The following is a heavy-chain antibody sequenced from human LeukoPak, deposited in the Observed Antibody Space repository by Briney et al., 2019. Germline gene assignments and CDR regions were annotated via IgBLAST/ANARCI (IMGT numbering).Heavy chain of an antibody. J-gene: IGHJ4*02. CDR1: GGSISSSSYY. V-gene: IGHV4-39*01. CDR3: ARWFSDPLLLRVGVGFDY. Sequence: PSETLSLTCTVSGGSISSSSYYWGWIRQPPGKGLEWIGSIYYSGSTYYNPSLKSRVTISVDTSKNQFSLKLSSATAADTAVYYCARWFSDPLLLRVGVGFDYWGQGTLVTVSS. D-gene: IGHD3-22*01. CDR2: IYYSGST.